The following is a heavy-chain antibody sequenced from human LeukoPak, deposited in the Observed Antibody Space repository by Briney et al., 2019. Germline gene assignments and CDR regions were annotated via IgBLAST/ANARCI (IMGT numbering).Heavy chain of an antibody. CDR2: IYYSGST. CDR3: ARVGGSAYYYYYMDV. D-gene: IGHD3-10*01. CDR1: SGSISSYY. V-gene: IGHV4-59*01. Sequence: SETLSLTCTVSSGSISSYYWSWIRQPPGKGLEWIGYIYYSGSTNYNPSLKSRVTISVDTSKNQFSLKLSSVTAADTAVYYCARVGGSAYYYYYMDVWGKGTTVTVSS. J-gene: IGHJ6*03.